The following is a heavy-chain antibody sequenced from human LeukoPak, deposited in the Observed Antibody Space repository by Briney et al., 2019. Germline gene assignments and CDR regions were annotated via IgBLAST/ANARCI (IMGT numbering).Heavy chain of an antibody. CDR2: INHSGST. CDR1: GGSFSGYY. V-gene: IGHV4-34*01. D-gene: IGHD5-18*01. CDR3: ARVKGDTAMVHNWFDP. Sequence: SDTLSLTCAVYGGSFSGYYWSWIRQPPGKGLEWIGEINHSGSTNYNPALNSRITKSVDTSKNQFSLKLSSVAAADTAVYYCARVKGDTAMVHNWFDPWGQGTLVTVSS. J-gene: IGHJ5*02.